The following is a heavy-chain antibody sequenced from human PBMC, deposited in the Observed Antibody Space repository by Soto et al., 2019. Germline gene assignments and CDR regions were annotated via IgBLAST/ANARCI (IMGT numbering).Heavy chain of an antibody. CDR2: ISGSGGST. V-gene: IGHV3-23*01. Sequence: LGGSLRLSCAASGFTFSRYAMSGVRQAPGKGLEWVSAISGSGGSTYYADSVKGRFTISRDNSKNTLYLQMNSLRAEDTAVYYCAKDPTVVTLFGFAYSGQGTLVTVSA. CDR1: GFTFSRYA. D-gene: IGHD2-15*01. J-gene: IGHJ4*02. CDR3: AKDPTVVTLFGFAY.